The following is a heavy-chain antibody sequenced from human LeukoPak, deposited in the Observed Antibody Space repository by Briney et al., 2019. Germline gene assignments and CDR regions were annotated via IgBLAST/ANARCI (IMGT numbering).Heavy chain of an antibody. CDR2: TIPLFGSG. CDR3: AYTVGTTPRDYYYMDV. J-gene: IGHJ6*03. D-gene: IGHD1-26*01. Sequence: SVKVSCKASGYTFTGYYMHWVRQAPGQGLEWMGGTIPLFGSGIYAQNFQGRVTITKDESTSTAYMELSSLRSEDTAVYYCAYTVGTTPRDYYYMDVWGKGTTVIVSS. CDR1: GYTFTGYY. V-gene: IGHV1-69*05.